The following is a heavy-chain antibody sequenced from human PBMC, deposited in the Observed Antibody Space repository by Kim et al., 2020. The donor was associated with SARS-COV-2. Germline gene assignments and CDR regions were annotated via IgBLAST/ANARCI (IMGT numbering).Heavy chain of an antibody. CDR1: GFTFSSYG. CDR3: ARAFPSRIVGATDY. CDR2: IWYDGSNK. V-gene: IGHV3-33*01. J-gene: IGHJ4*02. Sequence: GGSLRLSCAASGFTFSSYGMHWVRQAPGKGLEWVAVIWYDGSNKYYADSVKGRFTISRDNSKNTLYLQMNSLRAEDTAVYYCARAFPSRIVGATDYWGQGALVTVSS. D-gene: IGHD1-26*01.